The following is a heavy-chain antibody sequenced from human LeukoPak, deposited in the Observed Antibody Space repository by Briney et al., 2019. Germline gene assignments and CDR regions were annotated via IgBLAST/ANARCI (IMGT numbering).Heavy chain of an antibody. Sequence: SETLSLTCTVSGGSISSYYWSWIRQPPGKGLEWIGYIYYSGSTNYNPSLKSRVTISVDTSKNQFSLKLSSVTAADTAVYYCARYYGDYYYSGMDVWGQGTMVTVSS. J-gene: IGHJ6*02. CDR3: ARYYGDYYYSGMDV. D-gene: IGHD4-17*01. V-gene: IGHV4-59*08. CDR2: IYYSGST. CDR1: GGSISSYY.